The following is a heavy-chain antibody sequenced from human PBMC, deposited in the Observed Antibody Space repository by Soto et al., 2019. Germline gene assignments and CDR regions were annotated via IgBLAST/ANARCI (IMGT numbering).Heavy chain of an antibody. CDR2: IYYTGST. D-gene: IGHD6-19*01. J-gene: IGHJ2*01. CDR3: ATGGIAVAGPIYSHFDL. V-gene: IGHV4-59*01. CDR1: GASISSSY. Sequence: QVQLQESGPGLVKPSETLSLTCSVSGASISSSYWSWIRQPPGKGLEWMGYIYYTGSTNYNPSLNSRVSISVDTAKNQFSLRLSSVTAADTAVYYCATGGIAVAGPIYSHFDLWGRGTLVAVSS.